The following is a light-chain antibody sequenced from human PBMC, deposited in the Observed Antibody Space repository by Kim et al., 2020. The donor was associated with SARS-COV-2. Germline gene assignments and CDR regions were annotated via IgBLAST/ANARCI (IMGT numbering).Light chain of an antibody. V-gene: IGLV2-18*02. J-gene: IGLJ3*02. Sequence: GQSFTTTCTGTSSGVGSYDRVSWYQQPPGTAPKVMIYEVSNRPSGVPDRFSGSKSGNTASLTISGLQAEDEADYYCSSYTSSSTWVFGGGTQLTVL. CDR2: EVS. CDR1: SSGVGSYDR. CDR3: SSYTSSSTWV.